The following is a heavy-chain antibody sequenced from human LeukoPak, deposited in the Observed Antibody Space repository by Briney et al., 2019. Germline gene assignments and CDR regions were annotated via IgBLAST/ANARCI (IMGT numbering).Heavy chain of an antibody. CDR2: ISSSSSYI. J-gene: IGHJ4*02. D-gene: IGHD4-17*01. V-gene: IGHV3-21*01. Sequence: GGSLRLSCAASGFTFSRYSMNWVRQAPGKGLEWVSSISSSSSYIYYADSVKGRFTISRDNAKNSLYLQMNSLRAEDTAVYYCARGPLNPRHADYEDYWRQGTLVTVSS. CDR1: GFTFSRYS. CDR3: ARGPLNPRHADYEDY.